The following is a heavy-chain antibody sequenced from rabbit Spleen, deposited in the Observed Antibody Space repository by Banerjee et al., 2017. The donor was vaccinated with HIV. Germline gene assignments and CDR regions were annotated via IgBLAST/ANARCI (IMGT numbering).Heavy chain of an antibody. CDR2: IGAGSSGDT. CDR1: GFYFSNGYY. J-gene: IGHJ4*01. D-gene: IGHD4-1*01. Sequence: QEQLEESGGGLVQPEGSLALTCTASGFYFSNGYYMCWVRQPPGKGPEWIACIGAGSSGDTYYASWAKGRFTISKTSSTTVTLQMTSLTAADTATYFCARDLAGAIGWNFYLWGPGTLVTVS. CDR3: ARDLAGAIGWNFYL. V-gene: IGHV1S45*01.